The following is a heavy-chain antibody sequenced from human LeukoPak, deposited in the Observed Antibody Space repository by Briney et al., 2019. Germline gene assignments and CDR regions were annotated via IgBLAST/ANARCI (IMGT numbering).Heavy chain of an antibody. J-gene: IGHJ4*02. Sequence: GASVKVSCKASGGTFSSYAISWVRQAPGQGLEWMGGIIPIFGTANYAQKFQGRVTITADESTSTAYMELSSLRSEDTAVYYCASIYRDGYNDDYWGQGTLVAVSS. CDR2: IIPIFGTA. CDR1: GGTFSSYA. V-gene: IGHV1-69*13. CDR3: ASIYRDGYNDDY. D-gene: IGHD5-24*01.